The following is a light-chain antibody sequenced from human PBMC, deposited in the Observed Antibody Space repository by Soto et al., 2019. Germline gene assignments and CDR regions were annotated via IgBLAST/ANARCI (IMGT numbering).Light chain of an antibody. CDR2: DAS. CDR1: QSISSW. V-gene: IGKV1-5*01. J-gene: IGKJ1*01. CDR3: QRYNSFWT. Sequence: DIQMTQSPSTLAASVGDRVNITCRASQSISSWLAWYQQKPGKAPNLLIYDASSLESEVPSRFSGSGSGTEFTLTISSLQPDDFATYYCQRYNSFWTFGQGTKVEIK.